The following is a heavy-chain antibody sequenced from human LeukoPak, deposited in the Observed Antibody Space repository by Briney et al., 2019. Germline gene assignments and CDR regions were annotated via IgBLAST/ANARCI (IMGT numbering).Heavy chain of an antibody. J-gene: IGHJ3*02. CDR3: ARKGYYYNSSGGTGAFDI. Sequence: SETLSLTCTVSGGSISSYYWSWIRQPPGKGLEWIGYIYYSGSTNYNPSLKSRVTISVDTSKNQFSLKLSSVTAADTAVYYCARKGYYYNSSGGTGAFDIWGQGTMVTVSS. CDR2: IYYSGST. CDR1: GGSISSYY. D-gene: IGHD3-22*01. V-gene: IGHV4-59*08.